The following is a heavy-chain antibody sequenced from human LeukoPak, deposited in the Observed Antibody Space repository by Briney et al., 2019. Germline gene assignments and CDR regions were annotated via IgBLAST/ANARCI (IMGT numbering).Heavy chain of an antibody. Sequence: SQTLSLTCTVSGGSISSGSYYWSWIRQPAGKGLEWIGRIYTSGSTNYNPSLKSRVTISVDTSKNQFSLKLSSVTAADTAVYYCATGAAPLRDWGQGTLVTVSS. CDR3: ATGAAPLRD. D-gene: IGHD6-6*01. CDR2: IYTSGST. CDR1: GGSISSGSYY. J-gene: IGHJ4*02. V-gene: IGHV4-61*02.